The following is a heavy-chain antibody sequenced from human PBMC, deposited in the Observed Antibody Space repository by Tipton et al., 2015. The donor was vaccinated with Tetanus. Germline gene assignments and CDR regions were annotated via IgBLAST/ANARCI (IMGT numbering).Heavy chain of an antibody. CDR3: ARDSGSLGGDFDY. D-gene: IGHD1-26*01. CDR1: GFTFSSYW. CDR2: IRQDGSEK. V-gene: IGHV3-7*01. Sequence: SLRLSCAASGFTFSSYWMSWVRQAPGKGLEWVANIRQDGSEKYYVDSVKGRFTISRDNAKNSLYLQMNSLRAEDTAVYYCARDSGSLGGDFDYWGQGTLVTVSS. J-gene: IGHJ4*02.